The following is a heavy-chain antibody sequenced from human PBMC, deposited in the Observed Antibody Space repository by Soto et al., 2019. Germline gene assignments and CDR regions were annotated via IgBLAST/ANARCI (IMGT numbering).Heavy chain of an antibody. CDR2: IFADGRT. CDR1: GLSVSTNY. CDR3: ARERVAAGGTHDAIDI. J-gene: IGHJ3*02. V-gene: IGHV3-53*01. D-gene: IGHD6-13*01. Sequence: EVQLVESGGDLIQPGGSLRLSCAASGLSVSTNYMTWVRQAPGKGLEWVSLIFADGRTYYADSVKGRFTISRDNSKNTLYLQMNSLSAEDTGVYYCARERVAAGGTHDAIDIWGQGTVVTVSS.